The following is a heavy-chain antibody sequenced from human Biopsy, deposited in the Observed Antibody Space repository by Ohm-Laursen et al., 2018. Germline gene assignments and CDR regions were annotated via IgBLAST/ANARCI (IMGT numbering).Heavy chain of an antibody. D-gene: IGHD4-23*01. Sequence: SETLCLTCTVSGGSFTGHYWSWIRQPPGKGLEWIGHISCTGYTSYNASLKSRVTISVDTSRNHFSLRLSSLTAADTAVYYCARGSNDSGGLYFPRWGQGTLLTVPS. CDR1: GGSFTGHY. J-gene: IGHJ4*02. V-gene: IGHV4-59*11. CDR3: ARGSNDSGGLYFPR. CDR2: ISCTGYT.